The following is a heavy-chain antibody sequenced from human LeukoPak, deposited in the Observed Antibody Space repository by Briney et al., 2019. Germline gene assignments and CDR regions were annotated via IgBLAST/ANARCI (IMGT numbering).Heavy chain of an antibody. CDR3: ARSSHYSFDY. CDR2: IKQGGSEK. Sequence: GGSLRLPCAASGFTFDDYGMSWVRQAPGKGLEWVANIKQGGSEKYYVDSVKGRFTISRDNAKNSLYLQMNSLRAEDTAVYYCARSSHYSFDYWGQGTLVTVSS. D-gene: IGHD3-10*01. J-gene: IGHJ4*02. CDR1: GFTFDDYG. V-gene: IGHV3-7*01.